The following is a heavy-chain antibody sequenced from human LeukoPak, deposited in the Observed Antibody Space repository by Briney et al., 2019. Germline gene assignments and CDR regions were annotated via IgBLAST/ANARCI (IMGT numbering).Heavy chain of an antibody. Sequence: GGSLRLSCAASGFTFSTYWMHWVRQAPGKGLVWVSRLRPDGSSSIYADSVEGRFTVSRDNAKNTLYLQMNSLRADDTAVYYCTRSPSLGGSYWGFDYWGQGTLLTVSS. D-gene: IGHD1-26*01. J-gene: IGHJ4*02. CDR2: LRPDGSSS. CDR1: GFTFSTYW. CDR3: TRSPSLGGSYWGFDY. V-gene: IGHV3-74*01.